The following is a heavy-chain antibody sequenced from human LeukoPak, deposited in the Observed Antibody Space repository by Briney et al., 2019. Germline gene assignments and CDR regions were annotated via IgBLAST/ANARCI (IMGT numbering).Heavy chain of an antibody. V-gene: IGHV4-39*01. CDR2: IYYSGST. CDR1: GGSISSSSFY. CDR3: ASCQLVFGPNT. Sequence: SETLSLTCTVSGGSISSSSFYWGWIRQPPGKGLEWIGNIYYSGSTYYNPSLKSRVTISVDTSKNQFSLKLSSVTAADTAVYYCASCQLVFGPNTWGQGTLVTVSS. D-gene: IGHD6-13*01. J-gene: IGHJ5*02.